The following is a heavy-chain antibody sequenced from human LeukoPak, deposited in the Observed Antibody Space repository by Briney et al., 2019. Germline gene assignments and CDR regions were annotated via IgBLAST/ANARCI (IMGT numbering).Heavy chain of an antibody. CDR1: GYTFTASY. Sequence: ASVKVSCKASGYTFTASYIHWVRQAPGQGLEWMGWINPNSGGTNYAQNFQGRVTMTRDTSINTVYMELSRLRSDDTAVYYCARVHARWEYWGQGTLVTVSS. CDR3: ARVHARWEY. V-gene: IGHV1-2*02. J-gene: IGHJ4*02. D-gene: IGHD1-26*01. CDR2: INPNSGGT.